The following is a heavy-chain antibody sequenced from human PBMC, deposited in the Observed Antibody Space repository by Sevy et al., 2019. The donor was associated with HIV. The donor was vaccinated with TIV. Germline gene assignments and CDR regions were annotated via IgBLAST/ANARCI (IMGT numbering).Heavy chain of an antibody. CDR1: GFTFSSYS. D-gene: IGHD3-16*01. J-gene: IGHJ3*02. CDR3: ARALGVEMATIPPFDI. V-gene: IGHV3-21*01. Sequence: GGSLRLSCAASGFTFSSYSMNWVRQAPGRGLGGVSPISSSSSYIYYADSVKGRFTISRDNAKNSLYLQMNSLRAEDTAVYYCARALGVEMATIPPFDIWGQGTMVTVSS. CDR2: ISSSSSYI.